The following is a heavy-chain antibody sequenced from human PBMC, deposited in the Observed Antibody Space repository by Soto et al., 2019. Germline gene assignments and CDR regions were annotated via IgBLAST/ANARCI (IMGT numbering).Heavy chain of an antibody. CDR2: GCHDGEKR. CDR3: VRDWAFYYDNGHLNWFDP. D-gene: IGHD3-16*01. Sequence: PGGCRRLSCAVSGCNFNSDAMHWVRQGPGKGMEWMAVGCHDGEKRQYADSGKGRFTIYRDNSNHTRFLQMDGLRAEDTAIYYCVRDWAFYYDNGHLNWFDPWGQGTLVTVSS. J-gene: IGHJ5*02. CDR1: GCNFNSDA. V-gene: IGHV3-33*01.